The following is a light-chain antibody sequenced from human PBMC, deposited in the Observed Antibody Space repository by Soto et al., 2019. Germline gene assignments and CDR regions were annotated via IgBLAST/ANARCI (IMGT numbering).Light chain of an antibody. CDR1: QGVSSF. Sequence: DIQLTQSPSFLSASVGDRVTITCRSSQGVSSFLAWYQQQPGKAPELLIYGASTLQSGVPSRLSGSGSGTEFNLTISSLQPEDLETYYCQQLNDYTITFGQGTRLEI. J-gene: IGKJ5*01. V-gene: IGKV1-9*01. CDR2: GAS. CDR3: QQLNDYTIT.